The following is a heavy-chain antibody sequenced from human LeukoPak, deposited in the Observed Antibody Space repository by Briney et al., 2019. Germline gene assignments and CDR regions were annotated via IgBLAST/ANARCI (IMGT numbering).Heavy chain of an antibody. CDR2: ISVYNGNT. J-gene: IGHJ4*02. D-gene: IGHD1-14*01. CDR3: ARSRVSHTTVSTLLY. CDR1: GYTFSIYA. V-gene: IGHV1-18*01. Sequence: ASVTVSFKASGYTFSIYAIAWVRQAPGQGPGWMGSISVYNGNTEYAQKLQGRVTITTDTFTNTAYMELWNLRPDDTAVYYCARSRVSHTTVSTLLYWGQGTLVTVSS.